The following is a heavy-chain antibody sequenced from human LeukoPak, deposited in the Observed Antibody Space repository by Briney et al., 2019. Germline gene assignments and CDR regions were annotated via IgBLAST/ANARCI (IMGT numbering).Heavy chain of an antibody. J-gene: IGHJ4*02. CDR2: IDQDGSDK. CDR1: GFAISSYW. CDR3: ARGYNSALDY. D-gene: IGHD6-19*01. V-gene: IGHV3-7*04. Sequence: GGSLRLSCAASGFAISSYWMAWVRQSPGKGLEWVANIDQDGSDKNYVDSVKGRFTISRDNARNSLYLQMNSLRVEDTAVYFCARGYNSALDYWGQGVLVTVSS.